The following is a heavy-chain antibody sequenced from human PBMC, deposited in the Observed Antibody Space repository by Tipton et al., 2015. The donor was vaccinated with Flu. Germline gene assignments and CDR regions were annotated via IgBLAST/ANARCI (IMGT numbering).Heavy chain of an antibody. CDR1: GDSFISYW. CDR2: IYPDGSDT. D-gene: IGHD2-2*02. V-gene: IGHV5-51*01. Sequence: SGAEVKKPGESLKISCKGFGDSFISYWIGWVRQMPGKGLEWMGIIYPDGSDTRYSPSFQGQVTISADKSLNTAYLQWTSLKASDTAMYYCARQDCSTSTCYIDYWGQGTLVTVSS. CDR3: ARQDCSTSTCYIDY. J-gene: IGHJ4*02.